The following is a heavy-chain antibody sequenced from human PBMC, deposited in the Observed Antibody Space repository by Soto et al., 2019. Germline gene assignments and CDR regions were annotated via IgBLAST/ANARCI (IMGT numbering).Heavy chain of an antibody. J-gene: IGHJ4*02. CDR1: GGSFSGYY. CDR3: ARGAQNPEVVLPPFDY. V-gene: IGHV4-34*01. Sequence: SETLSLTCAVYGGSFSGYYWSWIRQPPGKGLEWIGEINHSGSTNYNPSLKSRVTISVDTSKNQFSLKLSSVTAADTAVYYCARGAQNPEVVLPPFDYWGQGTLVTVS. CDR2: INHSGST.